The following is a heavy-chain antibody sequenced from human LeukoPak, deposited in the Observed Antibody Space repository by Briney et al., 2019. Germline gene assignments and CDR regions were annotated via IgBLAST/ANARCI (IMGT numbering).Heavy chain of an antibody. CDR2: INPNSGGT. D-gene: IGHD3-22*01. J-gene: IGHJ6*02. V-gene: IGHV1-2*04. Sequence: ASVKVSCKASGYTFTGYYMHWVRQAPGQGLEWMGWINPNSGGTNYAQKFQGWVTVTRDTSISTAYMELSRLRSDDTAVYYCARELPTYYYDSSGRTYGMDVWGQGTTVTVSS. CDR3: ARELPTYYYDSSGRTYGMDV. CDR1: GYTFTGYY.